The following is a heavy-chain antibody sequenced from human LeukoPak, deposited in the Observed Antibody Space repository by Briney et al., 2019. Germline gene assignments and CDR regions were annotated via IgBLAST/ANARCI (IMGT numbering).Heavy chain of an antibody. V-gene: IGHV3-30-3*01. CDR3: ARDRPRRVPTNNYYYYGMDV. CDR1: GFTFSSHA. J-gene: IGHJ6*02. D-gene: IGHD1-1*01. CDR2: ISYDGSNK. Sequence: PGGSLRLSCAASGFTFSSHAMHWVRQAPGKGLEWVAVISYDGSNKYYADSVKGRFTISRDNSKNTLYLQMNSLRAEDMAVYYCARDRPRRVPTNNYYYYGMDVWGQGTTVTVSS.